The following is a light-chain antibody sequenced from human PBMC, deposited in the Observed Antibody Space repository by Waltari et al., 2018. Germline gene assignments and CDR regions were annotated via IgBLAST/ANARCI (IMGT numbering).Light chain of an antibody. V-gene: IGKV1-5*03. J-gene: IGKJ1*01. Sequence: DIQMTQSPSTLSASIGDRVTITCRASQSISNWLAWYQQKPGKAPNLLIYRASTLKRGVPSRFSGSGSGTEFTLTISSLQPDDFATYYCQQYNSYWTFGQGTKVEIK. CDR1: QSISNW. CDR3: QQYNSYWT. CDR2: RAS.